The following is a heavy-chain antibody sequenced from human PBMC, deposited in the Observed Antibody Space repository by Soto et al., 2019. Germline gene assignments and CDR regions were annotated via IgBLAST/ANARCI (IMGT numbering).Heavy chain of an antibody. V-gene: IGHV4-31*03. J-gene: IGHJ6*02. D-gene: IGHD3-22*01. CDR2: IYYSGST. CDR1: GGSISSGGYY. CDR3: ARLPLYYYDSSGFGQRDYYYGMDV. Sequence: PSETLSLTCTVSGGSISSGGYYWSWIRQHPGKGLEWIGYIYYSGSTYYNPSLKSRVTISVDTSKNQFSLKLSSVTAADTAVYYCARLPLYYYDSSGFGQRDYYYGMDVWGQGTTVTVSS.